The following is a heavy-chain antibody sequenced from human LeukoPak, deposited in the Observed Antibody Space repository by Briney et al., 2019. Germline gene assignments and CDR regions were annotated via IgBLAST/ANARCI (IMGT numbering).Heavy chain of an antibody. J-gene: IGHJ4*02. CDR2: IYYSGST. V-gene: IGHV4-39*07. D-gene: IGHD6-19*01. Sequence: PSETLSLTCTVSGGSISSSSYYWGWIRQPPGKGLEWIGSIYYSGSTYYNPSLKSRVTISVDTSKNQFSLKLSSVTAADTAVYYCARDNRGGRYSSGSRWPTIPDYWGQGTLVTVSS. CDR1: GGSISSSSYY. CDR3: ARDNRGGRYSSGSRWPTIPDY.